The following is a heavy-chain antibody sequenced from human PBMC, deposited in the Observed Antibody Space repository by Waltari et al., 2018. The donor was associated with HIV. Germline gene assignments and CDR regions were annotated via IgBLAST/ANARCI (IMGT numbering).Heavy chain of an antibody. V-gene: IGHV4-39*01. CDR2: IYYSGST. Sequence: QLQVQESGPGLVKPSETLYLTCTVSGGSISSSSYYWGWIRQPPGKGLEWIGNIYYSGSTYYNPSLKSRVTISVDTSKNQFSLKLRSVTAADTAVYYCARLDFWSGYSYDYWGQGTLVTVSS. CDR1: GGSISSSSYY. CDR3: ARLDFWSGYSYDY. J-gene: IGHJ4*02. D-gene: IGHD3-3*01.